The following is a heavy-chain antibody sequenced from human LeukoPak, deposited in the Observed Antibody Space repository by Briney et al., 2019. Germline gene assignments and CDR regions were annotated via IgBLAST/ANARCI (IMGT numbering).Heavy chain of an antibody. CDR2: ISGSGGST. D-gene: IGHD3-16*02. CDR1: GFTFSSYA. J-gene: IGHJ4*02. CDR3: AGHRVPYYDYVWGSYXXXYFDY. Sequence: PGGSLRLSCAASGFTFSSYAMSWVRQAPGKGLEWVSAISGSGGSTYCADSVKGRFTISRDNSKNTLYLQMNSLRAEDTAVYYCAGHRVPYYDYVWGSYXXXYFDYWGQGTLVTVSS. V-gene: IGHV3-23*01.